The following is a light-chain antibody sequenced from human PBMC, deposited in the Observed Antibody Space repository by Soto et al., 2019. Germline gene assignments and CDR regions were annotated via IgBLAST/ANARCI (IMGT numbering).Light chain of an antibody. CDR1: QDISHY. J-gene: IGKJ1*01. CDR2: DAS. CDR3: QQYDSYSWT. Sequence: DIQMTQSPSSLSASVGDTVTITCHASQDISHYLNWYQQKPGKALKLLIYDASNLHPGVPSRFRGSGSGTEFTLTITSLQRDDFATYSCQQYDSYSWTFAQGTKVNI. V-gene: IGKV1-33*01.